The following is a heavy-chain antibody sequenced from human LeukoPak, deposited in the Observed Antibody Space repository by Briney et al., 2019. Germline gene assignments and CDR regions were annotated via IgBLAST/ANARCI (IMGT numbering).Heavy chain of an antibody. Sequence: PGGSLRLSCIASGFTFSNYNMNWVRQAPGKGLEWLSYINSRSSSMHYADSAKGRFTISRDNAKNSLYLQMDSLRVEDTAMYYCARGDLGTTSNQIFDFWGQGTLVTVSS. CDR2: INSRSSSM. CDR3: ARGDLGTTSNQIFDF. V-gene: IGHV3-48*01. CDR1: GFTFSNYN. J-gene: IGHJ4*02. D-gene: IGHD1-1*01.